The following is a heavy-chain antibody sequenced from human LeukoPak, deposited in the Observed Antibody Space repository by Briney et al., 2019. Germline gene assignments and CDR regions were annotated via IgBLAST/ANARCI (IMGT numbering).Heavy chain of an antibody. J-gene: IGHJ4*02. D-gene: IGHD2-15*01. CDR2: ISSSSSYI. V-gene: IGHV3-21*01. CDR3: AVSGGDY. CDR1: GFTFSSYS. Sequence: GGSLRLSCAASGFTFSSYSMNWVRQAPGKGLEWVSSISSSSSYIYHADSVKGRFTISRDNAKNSLYLQMNSLRAEDTAVYYCAVSGGDYWGQGTLVTVSS.